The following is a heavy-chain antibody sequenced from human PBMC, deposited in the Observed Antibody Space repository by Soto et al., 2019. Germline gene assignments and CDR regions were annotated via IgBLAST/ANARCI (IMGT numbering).Heavy chain of an antibody. Sequence: QVQLQESGPGLVKPSETLSLTCTVSGGSVTSGSYHWTWIRQPPGKGLEWIGQSGSTNYNPSLRSRSTISVDTSKNQFSLNLSSLTAADTAVYYCAVYIAGAGGDGYWGRGTLVTVSS. CDR3: AVYIAGAGGDGY. D-gene: IGHD6-19*01. V-gene: IGHV4-61*01. CDR1: GGSVTSGSYH. J-gene: IGHJ4*02. CDR2: QSGST.